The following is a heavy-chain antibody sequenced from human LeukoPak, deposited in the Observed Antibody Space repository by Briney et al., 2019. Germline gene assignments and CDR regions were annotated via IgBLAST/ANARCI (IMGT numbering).Heavy chain of an antibody. CDR2: IYYSGST. V-gene: IGHV4-59*01. Sequence: KASETLSLTCTVSGGSISSYYWSWIRQPPGKGLEWIGYIYYSGSTNYNPSLKSRVTISVDTSKNQFSLKLSSVTAADTAVYYCARRTTITANGAFDIWGQGTMVTASS. D-gene: IGHD5-18*01. CDR1: GGSISSYY. J-gene: IGHJ3*02. CDR3: ARRTTITANGAFDI.